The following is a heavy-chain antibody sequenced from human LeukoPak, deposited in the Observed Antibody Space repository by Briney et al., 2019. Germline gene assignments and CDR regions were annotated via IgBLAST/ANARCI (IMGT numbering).Heavy chain of an antibody. V-gene: IGHV1-46*01. Sequence: ASVKVSCKASGYTFTSYFMHWVRQAPGQGLDWMGIINPSGGSTSYAQKFQGRVTMTRDTSTSTVYMELSSLRSEDTAVYYCARDSTDYGDYDYWGQGTLVTVSS. CDR3: ARDSTDYGDYDY. CDR1: GYTFTSYF. J-gene: IGHJ4*02. D-gene: IGHD4-17*01. CDR2: INPSGGST.